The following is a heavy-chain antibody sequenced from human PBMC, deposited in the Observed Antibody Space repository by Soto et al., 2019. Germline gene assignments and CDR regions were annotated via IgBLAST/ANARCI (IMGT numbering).Heavy chain of an antibody. Sequence: EVHLVESGGDLVQPGGSLRLSCVASGFTFSDYWMTWVRQTPGKGLEGVANMNPDGSEQYYLDSVKGRFTICRDNAKNSLYLQMNSLRGEDTAVYYCTRDLNHDCGPWGQGTQVIVSS. D-gene: IGHD2-21*01. J-gene: IGHJ5*02. CDR1: GFTFSDYW. V-gene: IGHV3-7*04. CDR2: MNPDGSEQ. CDR3: TRDLNHDCGP.